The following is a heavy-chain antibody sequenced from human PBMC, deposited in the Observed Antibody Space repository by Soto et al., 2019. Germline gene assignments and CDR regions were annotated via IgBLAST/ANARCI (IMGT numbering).Heavy chain of an antibody. CDR2: IIPIFGTA. CDR1: GGTFSSYA. CDR3: ARDKGLVRLGGNYYYGMDV. D-gene: IGHD5-12*01. V-gene: IGHV1-69*12. J-gene: IGHJ6*02. Sequence: QVQLVQSGAEVMQPGSSVRVSCKASGGTFSSYAISWVRQAPGQGLEWMGGIIPIFGTADYAQKFQGRVTNTADESTTPAYMELSSLRSEDTAVYFCARDKGLVRLGGNYYYGMDVWGQGTTVTVSS.